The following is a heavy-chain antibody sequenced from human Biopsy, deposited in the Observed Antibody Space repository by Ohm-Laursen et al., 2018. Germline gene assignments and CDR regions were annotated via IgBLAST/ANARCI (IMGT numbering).Heavy chain of an antibody. V-gene: IGHV4-59*08. CDR3: ARRSAANWYFNL. CDR2: IYNTGDT. D-gene: IGHD6-25*01. J-gene: IGHJ2*01. CDR1: GGSITSYS. Sequence: SETLSLTCTVSGGSITSYSWSRIRQPPGKGLEPIGYIYNTGDTTYNPSLQSRVTISLDTSNNQLSLRLRSVTAADAAVYYCARRSAANWYFNLWGRGTLVTVSS.